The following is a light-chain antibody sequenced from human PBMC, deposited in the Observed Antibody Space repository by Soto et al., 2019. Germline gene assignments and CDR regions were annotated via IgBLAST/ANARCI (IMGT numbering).Light chain of an antibody. CDR3: QQYDNWPPYT. CDR1: QSVSSN. CDR2: DAS. Sequence: EIVMTQSPATLSVSPGERATLSCRASQSVSSNLAWNQQKPGQAPRLLIYDASTRASGIPARFSGSGSGTEFTLTISSLQSEDFAVYYCQQYDNWPPYTFGQGTKLEIK. J-gene: IGKJ2*01. V-gene: IGKV3-15*01.